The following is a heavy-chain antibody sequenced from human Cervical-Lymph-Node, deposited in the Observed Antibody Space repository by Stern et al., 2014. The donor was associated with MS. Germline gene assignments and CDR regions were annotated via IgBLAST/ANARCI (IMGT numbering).Heavy chain of an antibody. CDR2: IIPLVGTT. J-gene: IGHJ5*02. D-gene: IGHD1-26*01. CDR3: ARDLGVGPTVS. Sequence: VQLVQSGAEVKRPGSSVKVSCKASGGTFSTSGITWVRQAPGQGLEWIGWIIPLVGTTIYSWKFQGRLTITADKYTSTAYMALNSLRSDDTAVYFCARDLGVGPTVSWGQGTVVTVSS. V-gene: IGHV1-69*06. CDR1: GGTFSTSG.